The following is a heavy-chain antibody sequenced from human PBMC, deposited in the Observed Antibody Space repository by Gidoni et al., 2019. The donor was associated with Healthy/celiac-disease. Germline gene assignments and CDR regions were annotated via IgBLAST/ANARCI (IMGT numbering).Heavy chain of an antibody. CDR2: ISSSSSYI. J-gene: IGHJ4*02. V-gene: IGHV3-21*01. CDR1: GFTFSSYS. Sequence: EVQLVESGGGLVKPGGSMRLSCAASGFTFSSYSMNWVRQAPGKGLEWVSSISSSSSYIYYADSVKGRFTISRDNAKNSLYLQMNSLRAEDTAVYYCARETKDGDPDYWGQGTLVTVSS. CDR3: ARETKDGDPDY. D-gene: IGHD4-17*01.